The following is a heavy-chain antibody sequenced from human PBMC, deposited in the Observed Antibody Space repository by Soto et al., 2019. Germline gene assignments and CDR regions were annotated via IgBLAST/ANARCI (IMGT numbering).Heavy chain of an antibody. Sequence: QVRLVQSGAEVKNPGASVKVSCKASGYTFTSYDINWVRQATGQGLEWMGWMNPNSGNTGYAQKFQGRVTMTRNTSISTAYMELSSLRSEDTAVYYCATSEGATHDAFDIWGQGTMVTVSS. CDR3: ATSEGATHDAFDI. CDR1: GYTFTSYD. V-gene: IGHV1-8*01. J-gene: IGHJ3*02. CDR2: MNPNSGNT. D-gene: IGHD1-26*01.